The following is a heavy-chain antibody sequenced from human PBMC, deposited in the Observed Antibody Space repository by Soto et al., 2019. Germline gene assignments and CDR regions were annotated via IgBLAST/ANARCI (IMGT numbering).Heavy chain of an antibody. D-gene: IGHD2-8*01. CDR3: AREARYCTNGVCLSRFDY. V-gene: IGHV3-23*01. Sequence: GGSLRLSCAASGFMFSSNAMSWVRQAPGKGLEWVSGVSGSGYNTYYADSVKGRFTISRDNSKNTLYLQMNSLRAEDTAVYYCAREARYCTNGVCLSRFDYWGQGTLVTVSS. CDR2: VSGSGYNT. CDR1: GFMFSSNA. J-gene: IGHJ4*02.